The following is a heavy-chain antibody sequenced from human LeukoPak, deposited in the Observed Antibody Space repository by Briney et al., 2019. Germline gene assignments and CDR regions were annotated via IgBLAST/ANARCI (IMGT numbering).Heavy chain of an antibody. D-gene: IGHD1-20*01. V-gene: IGHV4-34*09. CDR3: ARGGNWNDVALGY. Sequence: SETLSLTCAVYGGSFSGYYWSWIRQPPGKGLEWIGEINHSGSTNYNPSLKSRVTKSVDTSKNQFSLKLSSVTAADTAVYYCARGGNWNDVALGYWGQGTLVTVSS. J-gene: IGHJ4*02. CDR2: INHSGST. CDR1: GGSFSGYY.